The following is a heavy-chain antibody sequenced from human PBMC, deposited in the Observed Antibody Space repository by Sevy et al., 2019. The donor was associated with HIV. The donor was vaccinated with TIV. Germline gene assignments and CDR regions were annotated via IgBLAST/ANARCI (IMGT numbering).Heavy chain of an antibody. CDR3: AKVDVVVPVADYGMDV. V-gene: IGHV3-23*01. J-gene: IGHJ6*02. Sequence: GGSLRLSCVASGFTFSDYYMSWIRQAPGKGLEWVSSISRSGGSTYYADSVKGRFTISRDNSKNTLYLQMNSLRAEDTAVYYCAKVDVVVPVADYGMDVWGQGTTVTVSS. D-gene: IGHD2-2*01. CDR2: ISRSGGST. CDR1: GFTFSDYY.